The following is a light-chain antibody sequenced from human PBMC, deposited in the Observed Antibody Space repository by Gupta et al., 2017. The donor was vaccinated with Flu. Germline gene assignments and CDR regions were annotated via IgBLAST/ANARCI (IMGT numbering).Light chain of an antibody. CDR1: SSNIGNNY. CDR3: GTWDSSLSAVV. CDR2: DNN. J-gene: IGLJ2*01. Sequence: QSVLPPPPALSADRGQQVTISCSGSSSNIGNNYVSWYQQLPATAPKLLIYDNNKRPSGIPDRFSGSKSGTSATLGITGLQTGDEADYYCGTWDSSLSAVVFGGGTKLTVL. V-gene: IGLV1-51*01.